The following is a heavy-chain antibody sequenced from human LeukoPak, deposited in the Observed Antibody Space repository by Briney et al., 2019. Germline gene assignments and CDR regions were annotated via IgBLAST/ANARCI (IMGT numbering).Heavy chain of an antibody. CDR1: GYTFTGYY. CDR3: ARDLGGGYDGGDY. V-gene: IGHV1-2*02. CDR2: INPNSGGT. D-gene: IGHD5-12*01. J-gene: IGHJ4*02. Sequence: ASVKVSCKASGYTFTGYYMHWVRQAPGQGLEWMGWINPNSGGTNYAQRFQGRVTMNRDTSISTAYMELSRLRSDDTAVYYCARDLGGGYDGGDYWGQGTLVTVSS.